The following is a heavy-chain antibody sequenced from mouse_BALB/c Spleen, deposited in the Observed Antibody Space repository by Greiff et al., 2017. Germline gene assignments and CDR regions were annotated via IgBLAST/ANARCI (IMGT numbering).Heavy chain of an antibody. CDR2: ISTYYGDA. J-gene: IGHJ4*01. D-gene: IGHD2-1*01. CDR3: ARGDGNYGYYAMDY. V-gene: IGHV1S137*01. Sequence: QVQLQQSGAELVRPGVSVKISCKGSGYTFTDYAMHWVKQSHAKSLEWIGVISTYYGDASYNQKFKGKATMTVDKSSSTAYMELARLTSEDSAIYYCARGDGNYGYYAMDYWGQGTSVTVSS. CDR1: GYTFTDYA.